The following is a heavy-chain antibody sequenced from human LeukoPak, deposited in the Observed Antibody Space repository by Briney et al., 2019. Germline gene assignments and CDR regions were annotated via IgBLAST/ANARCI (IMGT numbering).Heavy chain of an antibody. V-gene: IGHV3-64*01. Sequence: GGSLRLSCAASGFTFSSYAMHWVRQAPGKGLEYVSAISSNGGSTYYANSVKGRFTISRDNSKNTLYLQMGSLRAEDMAVYYCARGGSSWYDAVAVAEGFDYWGQGTLVTVSS. CDR2: ISSNGGST. D-gene: IGHD6-13*01. CDR1: GFTFSSYA. CDR3: ARGGSSWYDAVAVAEGFDY. J-gene: IGHJ4*02.